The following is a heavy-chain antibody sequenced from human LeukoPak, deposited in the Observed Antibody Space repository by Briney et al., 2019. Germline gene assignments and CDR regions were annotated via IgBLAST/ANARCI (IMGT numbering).Heavy chain of an antibody. CDR3: AKDSTNYGDYENDAFDI. J-gene: IGHJ3*02. Sequence: GGSLRLSCAASGFTFSSYAMSWVRQAPGKGLEWVSAISGSGGSTYYADSVKGRFTISRDNSKNTLYLQMNSLRVEDTAVYYCAKDSTNYGDYENDAFDIWGQGTMVTVSS. CDR1: GFTFSSYA. V-gene: IGHV3-23*01. CDR2: ISGSGGST. D-gene: IGHD4-17*01.